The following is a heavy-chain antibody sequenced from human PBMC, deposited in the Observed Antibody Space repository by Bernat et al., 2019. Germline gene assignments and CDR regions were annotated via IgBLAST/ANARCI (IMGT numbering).Heavy chain of an antibody. V-gene: IGHV1-69*01. D-gene: IGHD1-1*01. Sequence: QVQLVQSGAEVKKPGSSVKVSCKASGGTFSRFAISWVRQAPGQGPEWMGGIIPIFGKPNYAQKFQGRVRITADESTSTGYMELSSLRSDDTAVYYCVRDQGGTHLYSSYYMDVWGKGTTVTVSS. CDR2: IIPIFGKP. CDR1: GGTFSRFA. J-gene: IGHJ6*03. CDR3: VRDQGGTHLYSSYYMDV.